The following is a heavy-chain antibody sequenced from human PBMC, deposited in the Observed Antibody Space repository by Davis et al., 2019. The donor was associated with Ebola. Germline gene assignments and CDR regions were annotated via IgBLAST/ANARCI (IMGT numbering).Heavy chain of an antibody. J-gene: IGHJ4*02. CDR2: ISYDGSNK. D-gene: IGHD6-19*01. CDR1: GFTFSSYA. Sequence: PGGSLRLSCAASGFTFSSYAMHWVRQAPGKGLEWVAVISYDGSNKYYADSVKGRFTISRDNAKNSLYLQMNSLRAEDTALYYCAKGGIAVAGTLDYWGQGTLVTVSS. V-gene: IGHV3-30*04. CDR3: AKGGIAVAGTLDY.